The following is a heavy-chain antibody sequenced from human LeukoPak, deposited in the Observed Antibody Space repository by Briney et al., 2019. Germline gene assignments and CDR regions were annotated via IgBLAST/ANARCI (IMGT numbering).Heavy chain of an antibody. Sequence: GGSLRLSCAASGFTFSSYAMSWVRQAPGKGLEWVSAISGSGGSTYYADSVKGRFTISRDNSKRMVFLQMDSLRAEDTAMYYCAKTRGYYYESRSFFDYWGQGTLVTVSS. D-gene: IGHD3-22*01. J-gene: IGHJ4*02. CDR2: ISGSGGST. V-gene: IGHV3-23*01. CDR3: AKTRGYYYESRSFFDY. CDR1: GFTFSSYA.